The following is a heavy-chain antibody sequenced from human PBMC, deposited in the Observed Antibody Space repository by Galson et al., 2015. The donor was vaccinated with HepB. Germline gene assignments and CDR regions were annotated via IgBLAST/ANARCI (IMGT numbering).Heavy chain of an antibody. J-gene: IGHJ6*02. CDR3: ARVVSNSPHYYYGIDV. V-gene: IGHV3-23*01. CDR1: GFTFSSYA. D-gene: IGHD4-11*01. CDR2: ISGSGGST. Sequence: SLRLSCAASGFTFSSYAMSWVRQAPGKGLEWVSAISGSGGSTYYADSVKGRFTISRDNSKNTLYLQMNSLRAEDTALYYCARVVSNSPHYYYGIDVWGQGTTVTVSS.